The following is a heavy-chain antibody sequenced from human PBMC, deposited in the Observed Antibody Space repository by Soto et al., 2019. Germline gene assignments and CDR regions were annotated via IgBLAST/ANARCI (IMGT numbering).Heavy chain of an antibody. Sequence: QVQLQESGPGLVKPSETLSLTCTVSGGSISSYYWSWIRQPPGKGLEWIGYIYYSGSTNYSPSLKSRVTILIDTSKNQFSLKVSSVTAADTAVYYCARDGRYSRYGMDVWGQGTTVTVSS. CDR2: IYYSGST. V-gene: IGHV4-59*01. J-gene: IGHJ6*02. CDR3: ARDGRYSRYGMDV. D-gene: IGHD3-9*01. CDR1: GGSISSYY.